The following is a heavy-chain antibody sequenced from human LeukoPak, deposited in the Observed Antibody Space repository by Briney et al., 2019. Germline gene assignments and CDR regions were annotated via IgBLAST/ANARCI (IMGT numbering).Heavy chain of an antibody. CDR1: GLTFSDNY. D-gene: IGHD5-24*01. CDR3: ARGSIYYYYGMDV. CDR2: TRNKAYNYTT. V-gene: IGHV3-72*01. J-gene: IGHJ6*02. Sequence: GGSLRLSCAASGLTFSDNYMDWVRQAPGKGLEWVGRTRNKAYNYTTEYAASVKGRFTISRDDSKNSLYLQMNSLKTEDTAVYYCARGSIYYYYGMDVWGLGTTVTVS.